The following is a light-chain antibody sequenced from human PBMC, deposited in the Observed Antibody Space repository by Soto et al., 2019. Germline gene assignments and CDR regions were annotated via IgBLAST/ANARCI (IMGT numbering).Light chain of an antibody. J-gene: IGKJ1*01. V-gene: IGKV1-39*01. Sequence: DIQMTQSPSSLSASVGDRVTITCRASQTISSYLNWYQQKPGKAPNLLIYVASSLHSGVPSRFSGSGSGTDFTLTISSLQPEDFAIYYCHQSYSTPRTFGQVTKVEIK. CDR2: VAS. CDR3: HQSYSTPRT. CDR1: QTISSY.